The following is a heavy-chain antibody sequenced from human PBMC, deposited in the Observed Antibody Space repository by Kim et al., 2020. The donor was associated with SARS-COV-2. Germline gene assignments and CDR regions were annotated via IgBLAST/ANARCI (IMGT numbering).Heavy chain of an antibody. D-gene: IGHD1-26*01. Sequence: AGSVTDRFTLSRDNYKNTLYLQMSSLRAEETAVYYWARATGGCYYAHFDYWGQGTLVTVSS. V-gene: IGHV3-30*15. J-gene: IGHJ4*02. CDR3: ARATGGCYYAHFDY.